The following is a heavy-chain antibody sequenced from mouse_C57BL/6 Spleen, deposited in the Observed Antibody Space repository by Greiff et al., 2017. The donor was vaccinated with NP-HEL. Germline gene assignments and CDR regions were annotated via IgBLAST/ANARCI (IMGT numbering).Heavy chain of an antibody. CDR2: IDPSDSYT. CDR1: GYTFTSYW. D-gene: IGHD1-1*01. CDR3: ARRGYYGSSYLFAY. Sequence: VQLQQPGAELVMPGASVKLSCKASGYTFTSYWMHWVKQRPGQGLEWIGEIDPSDSYTNYNQKFKGKSTLTVDKSSSTAYMQLSSLTSEDSAVYYCARRGYYGSSYLFAYWGQGTLVTVSA. V-gene: IGHV1-69*01. J-gene: IGHJ3*01.